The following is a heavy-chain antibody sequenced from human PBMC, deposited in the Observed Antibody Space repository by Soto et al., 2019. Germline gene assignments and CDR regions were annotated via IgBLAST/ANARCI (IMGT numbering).Heavy chain of an antibody. V-gene: IGHV3-33*08. CDR2: LWYDGSGE. D-gene: IGHD3-3*01. J-gene: IGHJ4*02. Sequence: QVHLVESGGGVVQPGGSLRLSCAGSGFTFSDYGMPWVRQAPGKGLEWVAVLWYDGSGEYYTDSVRGRFTISRVNSKNTLYLQMNNLRDEDTGVYYCARDSVRFLEHFSKDYFDYWGQGTRVTVSS. CDR1: GFTFSDYG. CDR3: ARDSVRFLEHFSKDYFDY.